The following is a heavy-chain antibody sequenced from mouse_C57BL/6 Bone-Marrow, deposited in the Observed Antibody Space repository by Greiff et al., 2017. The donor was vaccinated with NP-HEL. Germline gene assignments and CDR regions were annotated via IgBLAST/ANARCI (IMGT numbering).Heavy chain of an antibody. CDR2: ISNLAYSI. CDR1: GFTFSDYG. V-gene: IGHV5-15*01. J-gene: IGHJ2*01. Sequence: EVQLVESGGGLVQPGGSLKLSCAASGFTFSDYGMAWVRQAPRKGPEWVAFISNLAYSIYYADTVTGRFTISRENAKNTLYLEMSSLRSEDTAMYYCARHRVITTVGVDYWGQGTTLTVSS. CDR3: ARHRVITTVGVDY. D-gene: IGHD1-1*01.